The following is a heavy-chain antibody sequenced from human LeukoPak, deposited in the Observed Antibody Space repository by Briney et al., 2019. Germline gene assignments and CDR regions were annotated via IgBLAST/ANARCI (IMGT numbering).Heavy chain of an antibody. V-gene: IGHV3-23*01. CDR3: AKAQPLHRSGPFDC. D-gene: IGHD3-10*01. J-gene: IGHJ4*02. CDR2: IGVSGGTT. Sequence: PGGSLRLSCAASGFTFSSYAMSLVRKAPGKRLMWVSTIGVSGGTTYYEDSVKVRFTISRDNSKDTLYVQMNNLRAEDAAVYYCAKAQPLHRSGPFDCWGQGTLVTVSS. CDR1: GFTFSSYA.